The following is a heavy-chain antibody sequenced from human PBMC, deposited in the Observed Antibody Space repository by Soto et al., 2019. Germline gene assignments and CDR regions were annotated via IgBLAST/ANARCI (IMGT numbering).Heavy chain of an antibody. CDR2: IYYSGST. Sequence: QLQLQESGPGLVKPSETLSLTCTVSGGSISSSSYYWGWIRQPPGKGLEWIGSIYYSGSTYYNPPLKSRVTISVDTSKNQFSLKLSSVTAADTAVYYCARLAVAGTWYFDLWGRGTLVTVSS. CDR1: GGSISSSSYY. CDR3: ARLAVAGTWYFDL. V-gene: IGHV4-39*01. D-gene: IGHD6-19*01. J-gene: IGHJ2*01.